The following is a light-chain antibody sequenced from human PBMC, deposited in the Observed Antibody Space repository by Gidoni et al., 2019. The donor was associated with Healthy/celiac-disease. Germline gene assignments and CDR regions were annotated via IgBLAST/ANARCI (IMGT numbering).Light chain of an antibody. V-gene: IGLV3-1*01. J-gene: IGLJ1*01. Sequence: SYELTQPPPVSVSPGQTASITCSGDKLGDKYACWYQQKPGQSPVLVIYQDSKRPSGIPERFSGSNSGNTATLTISGTQAMDEADYYCQAWDSSTFYVFGTGTKVTVL. CDR2: QDS. CDR1: KLGDKY. CDR3: QAWDSSTFYV.